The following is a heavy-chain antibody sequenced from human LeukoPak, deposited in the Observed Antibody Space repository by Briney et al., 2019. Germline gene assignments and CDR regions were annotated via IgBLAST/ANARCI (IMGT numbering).Heavy chain of an antibody. CDR1: GYTFTNYD. CDR2: INPNSGGT. V-gene: IGHV1-2*02. CDR3: ARDWEGLGEYWYFDL. Sequence: ASVKVSCKASGYTFTNYDIHWVRQAPGQGLEWMGWINPNSGGTNYAQKFQGRVTMTRDTSISTAYMELSRLRSDDTAVYYCARDWEGLGEYWYFDLWGRGTLVTVSS. D-gene: IGHD1-26*01. J-gene: IGHJ2*01.